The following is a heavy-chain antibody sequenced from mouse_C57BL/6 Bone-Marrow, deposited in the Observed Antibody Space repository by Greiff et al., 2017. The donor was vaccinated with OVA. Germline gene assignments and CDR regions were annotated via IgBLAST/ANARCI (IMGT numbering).Heavy chain of an antibody. J-gene: IGHJ3*01. CDR3: ARGLGFAY. V-gene: IGHV1-4*01. D-gene: IGHD2-4*01. Sequence: QVQLQQSGAELARPGASVKMSCKASGYTFTSYSMRWVNQRPGQGLEWIGYINPSSGYTKYNQKLKDKATLTADKSSSTAYMQLSSLTSEDSAVYYCARGLGFAYWGQGTLVTVSA. CDR2: INPSSGYT. CDR1: GYTFTSYS.